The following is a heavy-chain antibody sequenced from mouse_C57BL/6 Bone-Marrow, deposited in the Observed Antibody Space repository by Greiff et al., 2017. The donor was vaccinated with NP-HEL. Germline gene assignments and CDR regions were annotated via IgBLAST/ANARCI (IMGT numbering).Heavy chain of an antibody. CDR2: INPNNGGT. V-gene: IGHV1-26*01. CDR1: GYTFTDYY. CDR3: ASGLAFAY. Sequence: EVQLQQSGPELVKPGASVKISCKASGYTFTDYYMNWVKQSHGKSLEWIGDINPNNGGTSYNQKFKVKATLTVDKSSSTAYMELRSLTSEDSAVYYCASGLAFAYWGQGTLVTVSA. D-gene: IGHD4-1*01. J-gene: IGHJ3*01.